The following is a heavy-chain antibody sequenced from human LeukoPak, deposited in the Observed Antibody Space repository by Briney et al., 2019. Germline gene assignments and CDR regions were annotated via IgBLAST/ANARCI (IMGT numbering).Heavy chain of an antibody. CDR3: ARVRAVAAGNNYFDY. J-gene: IGHJ4*02. CDR2: IYSGGSK. D-gene: IGHD6-13*01. V-gene: IGHV3-66*01. Sequence: GRSVRLSCAASGFTLSNNYMSWARQARAKGLEWVSVIYSGGSKYYADSVKGRFTISRDNSQNTLYLQMNSLRAEDTAVYYCARVRAVAAGNNYFDYWGQGTLVTVSS. CDR1: GFTLSNNY.